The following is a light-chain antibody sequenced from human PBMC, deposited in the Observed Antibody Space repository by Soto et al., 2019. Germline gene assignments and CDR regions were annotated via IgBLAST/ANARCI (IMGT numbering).Light chain of an antibody. J-gene: IGLJ1*01. CDR1: NIGRKS. CDR2: DDS. CDR3: QVCHSSNDHCV. Sequence: SYELTQPPSVSVAPGQTARIACGGNNIGRKSVHWYQQRPNQAPVLVVYDDSDRPSGIPERFSGSNSGNTATLTISRVEAGDEADFYCQVCHSSNDHCVFGSGTKVTVL. V-gene: IGLV3-21*02.